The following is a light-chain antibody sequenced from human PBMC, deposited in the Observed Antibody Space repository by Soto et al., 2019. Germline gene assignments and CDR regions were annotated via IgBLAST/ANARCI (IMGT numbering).Light chain of an antibody. J-gene: IGKJ2*01. Sequence: DIVMTQSPSTLSASVGDRVIITCRASQFMSTWLAWYQQKPGNAPKVLIYDATTLESGVPSRFSGSGYGTEFTLTISSLQPEDFATYYCQHYNGYFGQGTRLEF. CDR1: QFMSTW. CDR2: DAT. CDR3: QHYNGY. V-gene: IGKV1-5*01.